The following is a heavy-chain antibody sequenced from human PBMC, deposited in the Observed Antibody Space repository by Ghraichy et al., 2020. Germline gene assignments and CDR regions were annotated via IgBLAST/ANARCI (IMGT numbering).Heavy chain of an antibody. CDR1: GGTFSSYA. J-gene: IGHJ6*02. CDR3: ARGRYCSGGSCYSFYDYYGMDV. D-gene: IGHD2-15*01. Sequence: SVKVSCKASGGTFSSYAISWVRQAPGQGLEWMGGIIPIFGTANYAQKFQGRVTITADESTSTAYMQLSRLRSEDTAVYYCARGRYCSGGSCYSFYDYYGMDVWGQGTTVTVSS. CDR2: IIPIFGTA. V-gene: IGHV1-69*13.